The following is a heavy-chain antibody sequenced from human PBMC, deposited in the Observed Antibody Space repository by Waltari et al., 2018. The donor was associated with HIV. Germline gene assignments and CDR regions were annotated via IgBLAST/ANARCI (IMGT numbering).Heavy chain of an antibody. Sequence: EIQLVQSGAEVKETRESLKIYCKGFGYSFTSYWIGWVRQMPGKGLEWIGIIYPGDSDTRYSPSCQGQVTISADKSINTAYLQWSRLKASDTAIYYCARYRYSGSYSPYNYDMDVWGHGTTVTVSS. J-gene: IGHJ6*02. CDR1: GYSFTSYW. CDR2: IYPGDSDT. CDR3: ARYRYSGSYSPYNYDMDV. D-gene: IGHD1-26*01. V-gene: IGHV5-51*03.